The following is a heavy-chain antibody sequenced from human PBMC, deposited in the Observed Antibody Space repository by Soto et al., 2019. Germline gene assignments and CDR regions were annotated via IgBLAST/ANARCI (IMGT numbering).Heavy chain of an antibody. Sequence: LRLSCAASGFTISTYAMTWVRQAPGKGLECVSGVTGSGGQIHYADSVKGRFTISKDNSKNTLYLQMNSLRDEDTALYYCAKDVVYKDGLWLMESWGQGTLVTDSS. J-gene: IGHJ5*02. D-gene: IGHD2-21*01. CDR3: AKDVVYKDGLWLMES. V-gene: IGHV3-23*01. CDR2: VTGSGGQI. CDR1: GFTISTYA.